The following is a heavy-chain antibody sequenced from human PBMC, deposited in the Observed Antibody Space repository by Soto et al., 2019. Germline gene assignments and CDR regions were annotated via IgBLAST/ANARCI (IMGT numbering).Heavy chain of an antibody. Sequence: ETLSLTCTVSGGSISSYYWSWIRQPPGKGLEWIGYIYYSGSTNYNPSLKSRVTISVDTSKNQFSLKLSSVTAADTAVYYCARDGPGIAAAGNHNWFDPWGQGTLVTVSS. D-gene: IGHD6-13*01. CDR2: IYYSGST. CDR3: ARDGPGIAAAGNHNWFDP. CDR1: GGSISSYY. J-gene: IGHJ5*02. V-gene: IGHV4-59*01.